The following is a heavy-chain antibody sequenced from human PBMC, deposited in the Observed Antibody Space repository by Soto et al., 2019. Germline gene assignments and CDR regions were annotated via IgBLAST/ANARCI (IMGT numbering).Heavy chain of an antibody. D-gene: IGHD6-6*01. V-gene: IGHV3-23*01. CDR1: GFTLSDYY. Sequence: PGGSLRLSCVASGFTLSDYYVDWVRQAPGKGLEWVSAISSAVNTYYADSVKGRFTISRDNSKNTLSLQMNSLRAEDTAVYYCAKQVRDGTSSPYYFDYWGQGTLVTVSS. CDR3: AKQVRDGTSSPYYFDY. J-gene: IGHJ4*02. CDR2: ISSAVNT.